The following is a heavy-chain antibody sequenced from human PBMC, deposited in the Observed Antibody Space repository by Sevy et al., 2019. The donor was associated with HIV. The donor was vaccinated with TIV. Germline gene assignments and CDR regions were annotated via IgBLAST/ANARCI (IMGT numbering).Heavy chain of an antibody. CDR2: ISNSGSTK. V-gene: IGHV3-48*02. J-gene: IGHJ4*02. CDR3: AGEGNRERQTIPLDS. CDR1: GFRFNYHN. Sequence: GGSLRLSCAASGFRFNYHNMNWVRQAPGKGLEWISYISNSGSTKYLAGSVRGRFTISRDNAKNSLFLERDNLADEDTALCYCAGEGNRERQTIPLDSWGRGIQVTVSS. D-gene: IGHD6-25*01.